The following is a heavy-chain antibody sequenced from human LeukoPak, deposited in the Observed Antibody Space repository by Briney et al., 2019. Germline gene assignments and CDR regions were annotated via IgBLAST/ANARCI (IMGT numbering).Heavy chain of an antibody. CDR2: IGGSGGST. D-gene: IGHD2-2*01. J-gene: IGHJ4*02. V-gene: IGHV3-23*01. CDR3: ARDCDIVVVPAAMGFDY. CDR1: GFTFSSYA. Sequence: GGSLRLSCAASGFTFSSYAMSWVRQAPGKGLEWVSAIGGSGGSTYYADSVKGRFTISRDNSKNTLYLQMNSLRAEDTAVYYCARDCDIVVVPAAMGFDYWGQGTLVTVSS.